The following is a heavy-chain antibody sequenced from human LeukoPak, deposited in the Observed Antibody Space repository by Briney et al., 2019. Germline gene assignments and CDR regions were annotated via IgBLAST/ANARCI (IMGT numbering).Heavy chain of an antibody. V-gene: IGHV3-7*03. J-gene: IGHJ6*04. Sequence: GGSLRLSCAASGFTFSSYWMTWVRQAPGKGLEWVANIKQDGIEKYYVDSVKGRFSISRDNAENSMYLQMNSLRAEDTAVYFCASALGVTPPYYFSYGLDVWGKGATVTVSS. CDR3: ASALGVTPPYYFSYGLDV. D-gene: IGHD2-21*02. CDR1: GFTFSSYW. CDR2: IKQDGIEK.